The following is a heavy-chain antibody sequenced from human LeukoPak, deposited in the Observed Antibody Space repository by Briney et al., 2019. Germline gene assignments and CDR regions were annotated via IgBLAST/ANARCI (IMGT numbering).Heavy chain of an antibody. D-gene: IGHD1-26*01. Sequence: SVKVSCKASGGTFSSYAISWVRQAPGQGLEWMGGIIPIFGTANYAQKFQGRVTITTDESTSTAYMELSSLRSEDTAVYYCARDSGSYFYYYYYMDVWGKGTTVTVSS. V-gene: IGHV1-69*05. CDR3: ARDSGSYFYYYYYMDV. J-gene: IGHJ6*03. CDR1: GGTFSSYA. CDR2: IIPIFGTA.